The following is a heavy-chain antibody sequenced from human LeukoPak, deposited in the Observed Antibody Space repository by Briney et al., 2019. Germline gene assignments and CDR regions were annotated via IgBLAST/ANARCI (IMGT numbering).Heavy chain of an antibody. Sequence: SETLSLTCTVSGGSISSYYWSWIRQPPGKGLEWIGYIYYSGSTNYNPSLKSRVTISVDTSKNQFSLKLSSVTAADTAVYYCARDDDILTGYSFDYWGQGTLVTVSS. CDR1: GGSISSYY. D-gene: IGHD3-9*01. J-gene: IGHJ4*02. V-gene: IGHV4-59*12. CDR3: ARDDDILTGYSFDY. CDR2: IYYSGST.